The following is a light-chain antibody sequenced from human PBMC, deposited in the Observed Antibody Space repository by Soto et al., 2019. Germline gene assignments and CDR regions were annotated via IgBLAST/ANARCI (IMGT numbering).Light chain of an antibody. J-gene: IGKJ5*01. CDR3: QQFNSYVFT. CDR1: QDITSA. Sequence: AIQLTQSPSSLSASVGDRVTITCRASQDITSALAWYQQKPGKAPNLLIYAASSLKSGGPSRFSGSGSGTDFTLTISSLQPEDFATYYCQQFNSYVFTFGQGTRLETK. CDR2: AAS. V-gene: IGKV1-13*02.